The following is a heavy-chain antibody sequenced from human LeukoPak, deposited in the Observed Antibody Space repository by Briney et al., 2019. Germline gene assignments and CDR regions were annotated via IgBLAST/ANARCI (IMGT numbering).Heavy chain of an antibody. Sequence: ASVKVSCKASGYTFTSYGISWVRQAPGQGLEWMGWISAYNGNTNYAQKLQGRVTMTTDTSTSTAYMELRSLRSDDTAVYYCARVGGPKYQLLFGARGPKNYFDYWGQGTLVTVSS. D-gene: IGHD2-2*01. CDR3: ARVGGPKYQLLFGARGPKNYFDY. CDR2: ISAYNGNT. CDR1: GYTFTSYG. J-gene: IGHJ4*02. V-gene: IGHV1-18*01.